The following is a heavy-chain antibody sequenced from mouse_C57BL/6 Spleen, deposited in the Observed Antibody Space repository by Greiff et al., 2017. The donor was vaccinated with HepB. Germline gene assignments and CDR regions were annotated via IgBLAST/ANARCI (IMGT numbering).Heavy chain of an antibody. D-gene: IGHD1-1*01. Sequence: QVQLQQSGPELVKPGASVKLSCKASGYTFTSYDINWVKQRPGQGLEWIGWIYPRDGSTKYNEKFKGKATLTVDTSSSTAYMELHSLTSEDSAVYFCARSFLYYGSSLGYFDVWGTGTTVTVSS. V-gene: IGHV1-85*01. J-gene: IGHJ1*03. CDR3: ARSFLYYGSSLGYFDV. CDR1: GYTFTSYD. CDR2: IYPRDGST.